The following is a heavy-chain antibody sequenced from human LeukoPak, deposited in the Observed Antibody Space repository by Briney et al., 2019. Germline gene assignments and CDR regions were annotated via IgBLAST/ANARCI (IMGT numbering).Heavy chain of an antibody. CDR2: ISYDGSNK. Sequence: GGSLRLSCAASGFTFSSYGMHWVRQAPGKGLEWVAVISYDGSNKYYADSVKGRFTISRDNSKNTLYLQMNSLRAEDTAVYYCARDEELEYSSSSLDYWGQGTLVTVSS. CDR1: GFTFSSYG. J-gene: IGHJ4*02. V-gene: IGHV3-30*03. CDR3: ARDEELEYSSSSLDY. D-gene: IGHD6-6*01.